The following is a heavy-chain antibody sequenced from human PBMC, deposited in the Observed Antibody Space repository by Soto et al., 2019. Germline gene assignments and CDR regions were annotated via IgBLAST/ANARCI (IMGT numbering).Heavy chain of an antibody. J-gene: IGHJ4*02. D-gene: IGHD5-18*01. CDR1: EYTFTAYA. Sequence: ASVKVSCKASEYTFTAYAVHWVRQAPGQRLEWMGRIDAGNGNTKYSQKFQGRVVITRDTSASTVYMEMSSLRPEDTAVFYCARESGGYTFGPNFDYWGQGTLVTVSS. V-gene: IGHV1-3*01. CDR3: ARESGGYTFGPNFDY. CDR2: IDAGNGNT.